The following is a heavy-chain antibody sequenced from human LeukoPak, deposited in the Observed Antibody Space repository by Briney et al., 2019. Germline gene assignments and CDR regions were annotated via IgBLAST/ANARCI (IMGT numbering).Heavy chain of an antibody. D-gene: IGHD3-16*01. V-gene: IGHV4-59*01. CDR1: GGSISSYY. CDR2: IYYSGST. Sequence: SETLSLTCTFSGGSISSYYWRWMRQPRGKALEWMGYIYYSGSTNYYPSLKSRGTISVDTSKNQFSLKLSSVTAADTAVYYCARRNPQYDYVWEMDYWGQGTLVTVSS. CDR3: ARRNPQYDYVWEMDY. J-gene: IGHJ4*02.